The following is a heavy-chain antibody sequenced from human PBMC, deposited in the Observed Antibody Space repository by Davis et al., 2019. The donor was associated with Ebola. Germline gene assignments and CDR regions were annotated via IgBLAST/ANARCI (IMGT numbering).Heavy chain of an antibody. Sequence: GESLKISCAASGFTFSSYGIHWVRQAPGKGLEWVAVISYDGSNKFYADSVKGRFTISRDNAKNTLYLQMNSLRAEDTAVYYCGAIAARPYWGQGTLVTVSS. CDR1: GFTFSSYG. CDR2: ISYDGSNK. J-gene: IGHJ4*02. D-gene: IGHD6-6*01. CDR3: GAIAARPY. V-gene: IGHV3-30*03.